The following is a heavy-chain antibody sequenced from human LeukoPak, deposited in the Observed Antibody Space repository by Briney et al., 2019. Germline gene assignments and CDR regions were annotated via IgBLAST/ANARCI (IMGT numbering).Heavy chain of an antibody. CDR1: GGSISSYY. CDR2: IYTSGST. V-gene: IGHV4-4*07. CDR3: ARAHLVETYYYGSGSYAPDAFDI. Sequence: SETLSLTCTVSGGSISSYYWSWIRQPAGKGLEWIGRIYTSGSTNYNPSLKSRVTMSVDTSKNQFSLKLSSVTAADTAVYYCARAHLVETYYYGSGSYAPDAFDIWGQGTMVTVSS. J-gene: IGHJ3*02. D-gene: IGHD3-10*01.